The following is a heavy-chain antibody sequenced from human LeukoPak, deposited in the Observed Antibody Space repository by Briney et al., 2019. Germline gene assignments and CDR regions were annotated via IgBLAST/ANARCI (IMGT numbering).Heavy chain of an antibody. J-gene: IGHJ4*02. CDR2: IYYSGST. CDR1: GGSISSYY. Sequence: TSETLSLTCTVSGGSISSYYWSWIRQPPGKGLEWIGYIYYSGSTNYNPPLKSRVTISVDTSKNQFSLKLSSVTAADTAVYYCARGEAAAGLLDYWGQGTLVTVSS. V-gene: IGHV4-59*01. D-gene: IGHD6-13*01. CDR3: ARGEAAAGLLDY.